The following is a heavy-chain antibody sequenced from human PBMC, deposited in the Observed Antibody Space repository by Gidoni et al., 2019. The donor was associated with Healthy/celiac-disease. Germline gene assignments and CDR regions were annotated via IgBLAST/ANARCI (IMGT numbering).Heavy chain of an antibody. CDR2: IYWDDDK. CDR3: AHKGGDCSSTSCYWDPYYYYYMDV. V-gene: IGHV2-5*02. D-gene: IGHD2-2*03. J-gene: IGHJ6*03. Sequence: STSGVGVGWIRQPPGKALEWLALIYWDDDKRYSPSLKSRLTITKDTSKNQVVLTMTNMDPVDTATYYCAHKGGDCSSTSCYWDPYYYYYMDVWGKGTTVTVSS. CDR1: STSGVG.